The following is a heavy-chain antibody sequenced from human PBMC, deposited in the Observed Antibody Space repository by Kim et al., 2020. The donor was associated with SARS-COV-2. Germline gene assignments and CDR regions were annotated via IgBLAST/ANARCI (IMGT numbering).Heavy chain of an antibody. CDR1: GFNVNTKY. Sequence: GGSLRLSCAVSGFNVNTKYMSWVRQAPGMGLEWVSVIFRGGSTCYADSVKGRFIISRDNSKNTVYLQMNSLRAEDTAVYYCAREDRYTGSYSYFDYWGQG. CDR3: AREDRYTGSYSYFDY. CDR2: IFRGGST. J-gene: IGHJ4*02. V-gene: IGHV3-53*01. D-gene: IGHD1-26*01.